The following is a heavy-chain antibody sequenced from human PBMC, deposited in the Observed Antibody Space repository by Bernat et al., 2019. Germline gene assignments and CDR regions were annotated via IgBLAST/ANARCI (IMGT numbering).Heavy chain of an antibody. CDR3: AREIAVAGTTT. V-gene: IGHV3-11*06. CDR1: GFTFSDYY. J-gene: IGHJ4*02. D-gene: IGHD6-19*01. Sequence: QVQLVESGGGLVKPGGSLRLSCAASGFTFSDYYMSWIRQAPGKGLEWVSYISSSSSYTNYADSVKGRFTISRDNAKNSLYLQMNSLRAEDSAVYYCAREIAVAGTTTWGQGTLVTVSS. CDR2: ISSSSSYT.